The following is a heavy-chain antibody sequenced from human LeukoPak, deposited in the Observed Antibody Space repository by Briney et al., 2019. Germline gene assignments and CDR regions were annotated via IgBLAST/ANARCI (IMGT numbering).Heavy chain of an antibody. J-gene: IGHJ4*02. V-gene: IGHV4-30-4*01. CDR1: GGSISSGDYY. CDR3: ARVHDSSGYYYAFDY. CDR2: IYYSGST. D-gene: IGHD3-22*01. Sequence: SETLSLTCIVSGGSISSGDYYWSWIRQPPGKGLEWIGYIYYSGSTYYNPSLKSRVTISVDTSKNQFSLKLSSVTAADTAVYYCARVHDSSGYYYAFDYWGQGTLVTVSP.